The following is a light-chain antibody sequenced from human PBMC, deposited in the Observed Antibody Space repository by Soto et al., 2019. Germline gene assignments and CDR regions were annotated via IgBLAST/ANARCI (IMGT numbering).Light chain of an antibody. V-gene: IGKV3-20*01. J-gene: IGKJ1*01. CDR2: GAS. CDR1: QSVDTTF. Sequence: EIVLTQSPGSLSLSPGQRATLSCRASQSVDTTFFAWYQKKPGQAPRLLIYGASKRATGIPDRFRGSGSGADFTLIIRRLEPEDLAVYSCQQYMSSVTFGQGTKVEIK. CDR3: QQYMSSVT.